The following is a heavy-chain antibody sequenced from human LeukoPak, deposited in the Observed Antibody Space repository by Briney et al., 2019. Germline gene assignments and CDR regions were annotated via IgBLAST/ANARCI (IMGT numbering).Heavy chain of an antibody. Sequence: PGGSLRLSSTASGFTFGDYAMSWVRQAPGKGLEWVGFIRSKAYGGTTEYAASVKGRFTISRDDSKSIAYLQMNSLKTEDTAVYYCTRVDLGVVAYYYDYYMDVWGKGTTVTVSS. D-gene: IGHD3-22*01. V-gene: IGHV3-49*04. J-gene: IGHJ6*03. CDR3: TRVDLGVVAYYYDYYMDV. CDR1: GFTFGDYA. CDR2: IRSKAYGGTT.